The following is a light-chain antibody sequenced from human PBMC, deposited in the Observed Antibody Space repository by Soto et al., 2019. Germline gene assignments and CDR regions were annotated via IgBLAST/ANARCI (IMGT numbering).Light chain of an antibody. CDR2: GNN. CDR1: SSNIGAGYD. J-gene: IGLJ1*01. V-gene: IGLV1-40*01. Sequence: QSVLAQPPSVSGAPGQRGTISCTGSSSNIGAGYDVHWYQQLPGTAPKLLIYGNNNRPSGVPDRFSGSKSGTSASLAITGLRAEDEADYYCQSYDNSLTGSRVFGTGTKVTVL. CDR3: QSYDNSLTGSRV.